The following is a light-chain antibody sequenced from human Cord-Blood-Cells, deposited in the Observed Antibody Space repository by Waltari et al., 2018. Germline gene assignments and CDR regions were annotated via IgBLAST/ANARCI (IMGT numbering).Light chain of an antibody. CDR2: DVS. CDR3: SSYTSSSTYWV. Sequence: QSALTPPASVSGSPGQSITISCTGTSSDVGGYNYVSWYQQHPGKAPKLMIYDVSHRPSGVSNRFSGSKSGNTASLTISVLQAEDEADYYCSSYTSSSTYWVFGGGTKLTVL. J-gene: IGLJ3*02. CDR1: SSDVGGYNY. V-gene: IGLV2-14*01.